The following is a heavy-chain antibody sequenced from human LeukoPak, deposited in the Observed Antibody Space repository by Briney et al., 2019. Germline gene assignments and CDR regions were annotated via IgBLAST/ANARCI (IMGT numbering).Heavy chain of an antibody. CDR2: ISSSSSYI. CDR3: ARDLITAPKGGYYFDY. J-gene: IGHJ4*02. D-gene: IGHD1-26*01. CDR1: GFTFSSYS. Sequence: GSLRLSCAASGFTFSSYSMNWVRQAPGKGLEWVSTISSSSSYIYYADSVKGRFTISRDNAKNSLYLQMNSLRAEDTAVYYCARDLITAPKGGYYFDYWGQGTLVTVSS. V-gene: IGHV3-21*01.